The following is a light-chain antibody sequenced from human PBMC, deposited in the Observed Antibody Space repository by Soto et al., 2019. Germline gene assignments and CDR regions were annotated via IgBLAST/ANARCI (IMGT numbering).Light chain of an antibody. CDR1: SSDVGGYNF. V-gene: IGLV2-14*01. CDR3: SSYRTSTTYV. CDR2: DVS. Sequence: QAVVTQPASVSGSPGQSITISCTGTSSDVGGYNFVSWYQQHPGKAPKLMIYDVSNRPSGVSNRFSGSKSGNTASLTISGLQAEDEADYYCSSYRTSTTYVFGTGTKLTVL. J-gene: IGLJ1*01.